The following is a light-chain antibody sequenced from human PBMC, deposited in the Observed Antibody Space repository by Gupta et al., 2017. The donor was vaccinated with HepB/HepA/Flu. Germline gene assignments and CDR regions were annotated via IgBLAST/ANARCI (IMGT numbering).Light chain of an antibody. CDR3: MRSPPSPRR. J-gene: IGKJ1*01. V-gene: IGKV2-28*01. CDR2: MTS. Sequence: DIVMTQSPLSLPVTPGEPASISCRSSQSLLHSNGYDKMEWYLQESWQPPQLLIYMTSNRASGVPDRFSGSASGTDFTLKMSRVEAEDVGVNSSMRSPPSPRRFDHWTK. CDR1: QSLLHSNGYDK.